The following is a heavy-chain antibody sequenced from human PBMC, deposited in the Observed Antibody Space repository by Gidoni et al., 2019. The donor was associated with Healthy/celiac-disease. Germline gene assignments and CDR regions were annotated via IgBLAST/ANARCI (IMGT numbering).Heavy chain of an antibody. CDR3: ARESHCSGGSCYSTRGGYFDY. V-gene: IGHV5-51*03. J-gene: IGHJ4*02. Sequence: EVQLVQSGAEVKKPGESLKISCKGSGYSFTSYWIGWVRQMPGKGLEWMGIIYPGDSDTRYSPSFQGQVTISAEKSISTAYLQWSSLKASDTAMYYCARESHCSGGSCYSTRGGYFDYWGQGTLVTVSS. D-gene: IGHD2-15*01. CDR1: GYSFTSYW. CDR2: IYPGDSDT.